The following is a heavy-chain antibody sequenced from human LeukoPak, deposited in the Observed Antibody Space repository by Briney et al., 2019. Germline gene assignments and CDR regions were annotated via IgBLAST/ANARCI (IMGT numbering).Heavy chain of an antibody. J-gene: IGHJ4*02. CDR1: GFTFSTYG. D-gene: IGHD3-16*01. CDR2: ISYDGGHQ. CDR3: AKGGYYDYVWGSRNSYLDY. V-gene: IGHV3-30*18. Sequence: GGSLRLSCAASGFTFSTYGMHWVRQAPGKGLEWVAVISYDGGHQHYADSVKGRFTISRDNSKNTLYLQMNSLRAEDTAGYYCAKGGYYDYVWGSRNSYLDYWGQGTLVTVSS.